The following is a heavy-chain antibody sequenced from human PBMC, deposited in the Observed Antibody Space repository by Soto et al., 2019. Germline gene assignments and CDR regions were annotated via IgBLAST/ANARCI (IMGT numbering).Heavy chain of an antibody. CDR3: ATAIADDAFES. CDR2: VSAGNGNT. D-gene: IGHD2-2*01. J-gene: IGHJ3*02. CDR1: GYTFTSYA. V-gene: IGHV1-3*01. Sequence: GDSVQVSCTASGYTFTSYAMHWVHQAPGQRLERMGWVSAGNGNTKYSQKFQGRVTITRDTSASTAYMELSSLRSEDTAVYYCATAIADDAFESWGRGKMVTVSS.